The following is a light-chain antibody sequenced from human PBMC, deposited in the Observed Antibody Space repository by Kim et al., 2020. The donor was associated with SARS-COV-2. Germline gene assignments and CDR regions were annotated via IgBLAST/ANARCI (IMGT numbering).Light chain of an antibody. CDR3: YNRDSSTTNNYV. CDR1: SLRSYS. J-gene: IGLJ1*01. Sequence: SSELTQDPAVSVALGQTVRITCQGDSLRSYSASWYQQKPGQAPVIVLYGRNKPSGIPERFSGASSGNTASLSIIGAEEADEADYYCYNRDSSTTNNYVFG. V-gene: IGLV3-19*01. CDR2: GRN.